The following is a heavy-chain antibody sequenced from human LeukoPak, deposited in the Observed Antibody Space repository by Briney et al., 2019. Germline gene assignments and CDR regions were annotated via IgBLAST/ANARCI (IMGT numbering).Heavy chain of an antibody. CDR2: INHSGYT. J-gene: IGHJ4*02. CDR1: GVSFDDYY. CDR3: TRMTTGHDY. Sequence: SETLSLTCAVSGVSFDDYYWAWVRQTPGKGLEWIGEINHSGYTNDSPSLKSRVTLSIDTSKKQFSLNLRSVTVADAGIYYCTRMTTGHDYWGQGTLATVSS. D-gene: IGHD4-17*01. V-gene: IGHV4-34*01.